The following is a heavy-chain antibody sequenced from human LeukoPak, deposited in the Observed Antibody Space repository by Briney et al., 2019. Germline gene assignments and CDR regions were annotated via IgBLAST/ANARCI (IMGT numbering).Heavy chain of an antibody. Sequence: GESLKISCKGSGYSFTSYWIGWVRQMPGKGLEWMGIIYPGDSDTRYSPSFQGQVTISADKSISTAYLQWSSLKASDTAMYYRARGLWFGELPHYFDYWGQGTLVTVSS. V-gene: IGHV5-51*01. CDR2: IYPGDSDT. CDR1: GYSFTSYW. J-gene: IGHJ4*02. CDR3: ARGLWFGELPHYFDY. D-gene: IGHD3-10*01.